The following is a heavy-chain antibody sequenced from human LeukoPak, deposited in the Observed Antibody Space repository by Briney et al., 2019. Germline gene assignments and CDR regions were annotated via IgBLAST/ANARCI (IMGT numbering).Heavy chain of an antibody. D-gene: IGHD6-13*01. CDR3: TTSRLRIAAAGPYYYYGMDV. CDR2: IKSKTDGGTT. V-gene: IGHV3-15*01. Sequence: GGSLRLSCAASGFTFSNAWMSWVRQAPGKGLEWVGRIKSKTDGGTTDYAAPVKGRFTISRDDSKNTLYLQMNSLKTEDTAVYYCTTSRLRIAAAGPYYYYGMDVWGQGTAVTVSS. J-gene: IGHJ6*02. CDR1: GFTFSNAW.